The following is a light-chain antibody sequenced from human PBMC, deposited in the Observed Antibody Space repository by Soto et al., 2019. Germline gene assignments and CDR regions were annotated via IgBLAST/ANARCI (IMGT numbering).Light chain of an antibody. CDR2: AAS. J-gene: IGKJ4*01. Sequence: DIQLTQSPSFLSASVGDRVTITCRASQGISRFLAWYQQKAGKAPKLLIYAASTLQSGVPSRFSGSGSGTKFTLTISSLQPEDFATSYCQQLDTYPLTFGGGTKVDIK. CDR1: QGISRF. V-gene: IGKV1-9*01. CDR3: QQLDTYPLT.